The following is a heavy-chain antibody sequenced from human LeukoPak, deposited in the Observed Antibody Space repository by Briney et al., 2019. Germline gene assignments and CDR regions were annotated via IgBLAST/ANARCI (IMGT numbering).Heavy chain of an antibody. Sequence: ASVKVSCKASGYTFTSYYMHWVRQAPGQGLEWMGIINPSGGSTSYAQKFQGRVTMTRDTSISTAYMELSRLRSDDTAVYYCARGVKKDTAMGLSICDAFDIWGQGTMVTVSS. CDR2: INPSGGST. V-gene: IGHV1-46*01. J-gene: IGHJ3*02. CDR3: ARGVKKDTAMGLSICDAFDI. CDR1: GYTFTSYY. D-gene: IGHD5-18*01.